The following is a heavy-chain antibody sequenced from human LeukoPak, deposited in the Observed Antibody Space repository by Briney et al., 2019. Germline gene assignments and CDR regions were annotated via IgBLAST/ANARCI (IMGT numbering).Heavy chain of an antibody. Sequence: WASVKVSCKASGYTFTGYYMHWVRQAPGQGLEWMGWINPNNGGTNYAQKFQGRVTMTRDTSISTAYMELSRLRSDDTAVYYCAREGRTYYYDSSGYAWGQGTLVTVSS. CDR1: GYTFTGYY. D-gene: IGHD3-22*01. V-gene: IGHV1-2*02. J-gene: IGHJ5*02. CDR3: AREGRTYYYDSSGYA. CDR2: INPNNGGT.